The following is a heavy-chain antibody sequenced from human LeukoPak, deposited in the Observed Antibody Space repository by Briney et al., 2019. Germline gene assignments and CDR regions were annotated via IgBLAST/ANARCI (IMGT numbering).Heavy chain of an antibody. Sequence: SETLSLTCIVSGGSISGSHYYWAWIRQSPGKGLEWIGMINYSGNTYYNPSLWSRATISVDTSTNQFSLNLNSVTAADTAVYHCARGYDYWGQGTLVTVSS. V-gene: IGHV4-39*01. D-gene: IGHD6-13*01. CDR1: GGSISGSHYY. CDR2: INYSGNT. CDR3: ARGYDY. J-gene: IGHJ4*02.